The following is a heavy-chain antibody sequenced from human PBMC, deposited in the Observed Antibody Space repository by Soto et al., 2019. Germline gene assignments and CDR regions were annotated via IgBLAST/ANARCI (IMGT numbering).Heavy chain of an antibody. CDR3: ARMVWSGFNWFDP. Sequence: ASVKVSCKASGYTFTSYAMHWVRQAPGQRLEWMGWINAGNGNTKYSQKFQGRVTITRDTSASTAYMELSSLRSDDAAVYYCARMVWSGFNWFDPWGQGILVTVSS. V-gene: IGHV1-3*01. CDR1: GYTFTSYA. CDR2: INAGNGNT. J-gene: IGHJ5*02. D-gene: IGHD3-3*01.